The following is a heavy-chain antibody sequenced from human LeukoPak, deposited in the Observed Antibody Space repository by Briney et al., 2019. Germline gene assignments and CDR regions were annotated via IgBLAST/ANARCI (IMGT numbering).Heavy chain of an antibody. CDR1: SYTFTNYA. D-gene: IGHD3-3*01. V-gene: IGHV1-18*01. Sequence: ASVKVSCKASSYTFTNYAFTWVRQAPGQGLEWMGWISAYNGNTSYAQKLQGRVTMTTDTSTSTAYMELRSLRSDDTAVYYCARGLEWLTRRHTWFDPWGQGTLVTVSS. J-gene: IGHJ5*02. CDR2: ISAYNGNT. CDR3: ARGLEWLTRRHTWFDP.